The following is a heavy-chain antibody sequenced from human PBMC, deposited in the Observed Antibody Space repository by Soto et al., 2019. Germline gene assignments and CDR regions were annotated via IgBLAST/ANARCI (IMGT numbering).Heavy chain of an antibody. CDR3: ARGGATTVTPYGMDV. CDR2: IIPIFGTA. Sequence: QVQLVQSGAEVKKPGSSVKVSCKASGGTFSSYAISWVRQAPGQGLEWMGGIIPIFGTANYAQKFQGRVPITADEAKSTDYMELGSLRSEDTAVYYCARGGATTVTPYGMDVWGQGTTVTVSS. J-gene: IGHJ6*01. D-gene: IGHD4-17*01. CDR1: GGTFSSYA. V-gene: IGHV1-69*01.